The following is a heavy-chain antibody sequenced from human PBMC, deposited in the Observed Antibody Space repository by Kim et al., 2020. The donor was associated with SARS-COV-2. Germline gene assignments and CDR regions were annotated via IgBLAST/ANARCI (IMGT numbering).Heavy chain of an antibody. J-gene: IGHJ4*02. CDR3: ARDRGDSGSTRGQFDY. D-gene: IGHD1-26*01. V-gene: IGHV3-23*01. Sequence: SVEGRFTISRDNSKNTLYLKMNGLRAEDTAVYSCARDRGDSGSTRGQFDYWGQGSLVTVSS.